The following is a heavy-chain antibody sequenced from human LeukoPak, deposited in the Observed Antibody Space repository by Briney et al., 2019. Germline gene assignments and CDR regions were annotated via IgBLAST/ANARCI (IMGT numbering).Heavy chain of an antibody. Sequence: GESLKISCRVFGDNLASYWIGWVRQMPGKGLEWMGIIYPGDSDTRYSPSFQGQVTIPADKSISTAYLQWSSLKASDTAMYYCARRDSWYFSPWGQGTLVTVSS. CDR2: IYPGDSDT. J-gene: IGHJ5*02. V-gene: IGHV5-51*01. CDR3: ARRDSWYFSP. D-gene: IGHD6-13*01. CDR1: GDNLASYW.